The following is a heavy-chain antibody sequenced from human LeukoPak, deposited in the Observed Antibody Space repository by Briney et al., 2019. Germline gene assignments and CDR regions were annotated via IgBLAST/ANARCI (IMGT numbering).Heavy chain of an antibody. D-gene: IGHD5-12*01. Sequence: GGSLRLSCAASGFTFSSYEMNWARQAPGKGLEWVSYISSSGSTIYYADSVKGRFTISRDNAKNSLYLQMNSLRAEDTAVYYCARLTTIEVDYWGQGTLVTVSS. CDR1: GFTFSSYE. V-gene: IGHV3-48*03. CDR2: ISSSGSTI. J-gene: IGHJ4*02. CDR3: ARLTTIEVDY.